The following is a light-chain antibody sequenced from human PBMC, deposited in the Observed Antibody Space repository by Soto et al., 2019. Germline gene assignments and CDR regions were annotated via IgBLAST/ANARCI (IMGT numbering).Light chain of an antibody. CDR2: TAS. V-gene: IGKV1-39*01. J-gene: IGKJ4*01. Sequence: IEMTQSPSSLSASVGDRVTITCRASQNIKKYLNWYQQKPGKAPNLLIYTASSLQVGLPSRFSGSGSGTDFTLTISSMQPEDSANYYCQQSFGTPLTFGGGTKVDIK. CDR1: QNIKKY. CDR3: QQSFGTPLT.